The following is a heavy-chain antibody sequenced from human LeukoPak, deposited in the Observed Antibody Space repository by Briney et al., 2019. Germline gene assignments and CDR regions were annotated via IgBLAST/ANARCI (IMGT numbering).Heavy chain of an antibody. CDR3: AKLSYYGSGSYRRAAMDV. Sequence: GGSLRLSCAASGFTFSSYGMHWVRQAPGKGLEWVAVISYDGSNKYYADSVKGRFTISRDNSKNTLYLQMNSLRAEDTAVYYCAKLSYYGSGSYRRAAMDVWGQGTTVTVSS. CDR2: ISYDGSNK. D-gene: IGHD3-10*01. CDR1: GFTFSSYG. J-gene: IGHJ6*02. V-gene: IGHV3-30*18.